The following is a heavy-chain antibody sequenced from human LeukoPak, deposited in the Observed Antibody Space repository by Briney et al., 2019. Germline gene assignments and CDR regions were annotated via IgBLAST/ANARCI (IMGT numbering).Heavy chain of an antibody. CDR1: GYTLTELS. V-gene: IGHV1-24*01. CDR2: FDPGDGET. Sequence: GASVKVSCKVSGYTLTELSMHWVRQAPGKGLEWMGGFDPGDGETIYAQKFQGRVTMTEDTSTDTAYMELNSLRAEDTAVYYCAKDHFTAAIVVVITTATPDYWGQGTLVTVSS. CDR3: AKDHFTAAIVVVITTATPDY. D-gene: IGHD3-22*01. J-gene: IGHJ4*02.